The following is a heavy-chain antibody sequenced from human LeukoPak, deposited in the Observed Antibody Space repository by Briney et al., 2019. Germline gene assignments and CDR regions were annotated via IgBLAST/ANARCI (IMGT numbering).Heavy chain of an antibody. D-gene: IGHD3-9*01. CDR3: AKERVDWRYFDY. CDR2: IAFDGSHT. J-gene: IGHJ4*02. Sequence: GRSLRLSCAASGFSNYTMHWVRQAPGKGLEGVAVIAFDGSHTYYADSVKGRFTISRDNSKNTLYLQMNSLRAEDTAVYYCAKERVDWRYFDYWGQGTLVNVSS. V-gene: IGHV3-30*04. CDR1: GFSNYT.